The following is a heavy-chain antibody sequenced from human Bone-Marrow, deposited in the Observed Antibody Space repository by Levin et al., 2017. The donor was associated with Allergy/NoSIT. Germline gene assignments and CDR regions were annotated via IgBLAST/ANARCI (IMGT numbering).Heavy chain of an antibody. CDR3: TTAPTTNRIIDY. D-gene: IGHD1-1*01. V-gene: IGHV3-15*01. J-gene: IGHJ4*02. Sequence: GGSLRLSCAASGFTFTDTWMNWVRQAPGKGLEWVGRIKSKAHGGATDCAAPVKGRFTISRDDSENTLYLQMNNLKIEDTAIYYCTTAPTTNRIIDYWGQGALVTVSS. CDR2: IKSKAHGGAT. CDR1: GFTFTDTW.